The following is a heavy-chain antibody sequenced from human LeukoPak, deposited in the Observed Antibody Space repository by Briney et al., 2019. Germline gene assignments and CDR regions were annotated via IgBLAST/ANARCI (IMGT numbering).Heavy chain of an antibody. Sequence: PGRSLRLSCAASGFTFSSYGMHWVRQAPGKGLEWVAVIWYDGSNKYYADSVKGRFTISRDNSKNTLYLQMNSLRAEDTAVYYCARASASYSSGWYGGDYWGQGTLVTVS. CDR3: ARASASYSSGWYGGDY. CDR1: GFTFSSYG. V-gene: IGHV3-33*01. J-gene: IGHJ4*02. CDR2: IWYDGSNK. D-gene: IGHD6-19*01.